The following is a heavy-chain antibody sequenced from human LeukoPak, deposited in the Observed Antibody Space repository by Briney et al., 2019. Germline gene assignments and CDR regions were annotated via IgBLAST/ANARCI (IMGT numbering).Heavy chain of an antibody. CDR1: GGSISSYY. V-gene: IGHV4-59*12. CDR2: IYYSGST. CDR3: ARGGRWLQLRDAFDI. J-gene: IGHJ3*02. D-gene: IGHD5-12*01. Sequence: SETLSLTCTVSGGSISSYYWSWIRQPPGKGLEWIGYIYYSGSTNYNPSLKSRVTMSVDTSKNQFSLKLSSVTAADTAVYYCARGGRWLQLRDAFDIWGQGTMVTVSS.